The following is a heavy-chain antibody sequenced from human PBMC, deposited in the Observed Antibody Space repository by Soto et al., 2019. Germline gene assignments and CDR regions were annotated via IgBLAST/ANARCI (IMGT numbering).Heavy chain of an antibody. D-gene: IGHD3-16*01. CDR1: SGSFSGYY. J-gene: IGHJ4*02. CDR3: ARHGGYYFDY. Sequence: PSETLSLTCAVYSGSFSGYYWSWIRQPPGKGLEWIGETYHSLSIVYNPFLVYNPSLESRVTISGDSSKNQFSLKLRSVTAADTAVYYCARHGGYYFDYWGPGTLVTVSS. CDR2: TYHSLSIVYNPFL. V-gene: IGHV4-34*01.